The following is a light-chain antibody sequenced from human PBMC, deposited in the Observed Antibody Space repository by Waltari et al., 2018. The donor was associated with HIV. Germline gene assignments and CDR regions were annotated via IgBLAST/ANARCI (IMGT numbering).Light chain of an antibody. J-gene: IGKJ2*01. CDR3: QQYNNWPPYT. Sequence: EIVMTQSPATLSVSPGERATLSCRASQSVRSNLAWYQQKPGQAPRLLIYGTSTRATGNPARFSGSGSGTEFTLTISSLQSEDFAVYYCQQYNNWPPYTFGQGTKLEIK. V-gene: IGKV3-15*01. CDR1: QSVRSN. CDR2: GTS.